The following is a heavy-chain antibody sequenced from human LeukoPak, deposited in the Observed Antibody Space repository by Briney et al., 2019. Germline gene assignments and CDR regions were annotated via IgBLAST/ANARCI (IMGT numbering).Heavy chain of an antibody. D-gene: IGHD3-16*02. CDR1: GDNFSSYV. Sequence: SVKVSCKASGDNFSSYVITWVRQAPGQGLEWMGRIIPTLDVANFAQKFKGRDTITADKFTNTAHLELSSLRSEDTAVYFCTREGVYSPDPTSYHRLPFDIWGKGTVVIVSS. J-gene: IGHJ3*02. CDR2: IIPTLDVA. CDR3: TREGVYSPDPTSYHRLPFDI. V-gene: IGHV1-69*04.